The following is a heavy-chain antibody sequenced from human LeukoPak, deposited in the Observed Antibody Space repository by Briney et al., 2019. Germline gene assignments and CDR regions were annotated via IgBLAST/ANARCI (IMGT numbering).Heavy chain of an antibody. J-gene: IGHJ4*02. CDR2: ISHSGST. CDR3: ARPVQGYYDSSGYYD. CDR1: GYSITSGYH. D-gene: IGHD3-22*01. Sequence: SETLSLTCAVSGYSITSGYHWGWIRQPPGKGLEWIGSISHSGSTYYNPSLKSRVTISVDTSKNQFSVKLRSVTAADTAVYYCARPVQGYYDSSGYYDWGQGTLVTVSS. V-gene: IGHV4-38-2*01.